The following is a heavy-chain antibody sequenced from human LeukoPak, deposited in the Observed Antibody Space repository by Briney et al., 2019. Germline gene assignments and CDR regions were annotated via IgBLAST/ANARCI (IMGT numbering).Heavy chain of an antibody. Sequence: SETLSLTCAVYGGSFSGYYWSWIRQPPGKGLEWIGEINHSGSTNYNPSLKSRVTISVDTSKNQFSLKLGSVTAADTAVYYCARDRGYSYGNWFDPWGQGTLVTVSS. J-gene: IGHJ5*02. D-gene: IGHD5-18*01. CDR2: INHSGST. CDR1: GGSFSGYY. CDR3: ARDRGYSYGNWFDP. V-gene: IGHV4-34*01.